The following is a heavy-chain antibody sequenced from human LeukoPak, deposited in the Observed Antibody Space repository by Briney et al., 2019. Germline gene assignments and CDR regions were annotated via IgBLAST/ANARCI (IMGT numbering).Heavy chain of an antibody. D-gene: IGHD3-10*01. J-gene: IGHJ4*02. CDR1: GGSISRTSYY. CDR2: ISYSANT. Sequence: SETLTLNCTVSGGSISRTSYYWGWIRQPPGKGREWIGGISYSANTYYNPSLKSRVTISVATSKNQFSLKLTSVTAADTAVYYCGRVILGEAKSPIDCWGQGTLVTVSS. CDR3: GRVILGEAKSPIDC. V-gene: IGHV4-39*01.